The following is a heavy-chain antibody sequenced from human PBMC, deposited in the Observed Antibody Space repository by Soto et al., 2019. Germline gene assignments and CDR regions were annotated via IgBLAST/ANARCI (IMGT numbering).Heavy chain of an antibody. V-gene: IGHV4-39*01. Sequence: SETLSLTCTVSGGSISSSSYYWGWIRQPPGKGLEWIGSIYYSGSTYYNPSLKSRVTISVDTSKNQFSLKLSSVTAADTAVYYCARGGPIVGATVFDYWGQGILVTVSS. CDR2: IYYSGST. CDR3: ARGGPIVGATVFDY. J-gene: IGHJ4*02. CDR1: GGSISSSSYY. D-gene: IGHD1-26*01.